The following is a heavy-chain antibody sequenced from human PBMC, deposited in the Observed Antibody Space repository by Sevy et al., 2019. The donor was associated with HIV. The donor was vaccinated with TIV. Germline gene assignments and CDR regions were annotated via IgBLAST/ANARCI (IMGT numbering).Heavy chain of an antibody. D-gene: IGHD3-10*01. J-gene: IGHJ6*02. CDR2: SSSSSNYI. CDR3: ARDGARITMVQGVMAYYHGMDV. V-gene: IGHV3-21*01. Sequence: GGSLRLSCAASGFTFSTYSMNWVRQAPGKGLEWVSSSSSSSNYIYYADSVKGRFTISRDNAKNSLYLQMNSLRAEDTALYYCARDGARITMVQGVMAYYHGMDVWGQGTTVTVSS. CDR1: GFTFSTYS.